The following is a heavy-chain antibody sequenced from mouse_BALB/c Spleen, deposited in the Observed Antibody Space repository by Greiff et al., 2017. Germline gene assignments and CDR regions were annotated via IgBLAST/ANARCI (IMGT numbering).Heavy chain of an antibody. CDR3: ARGGYDYAMDY. V-gene: IGHV5-17*02. Sequence: DVMLVESGGGLVQPGGSRKLSCAASGFTFSSFGMHWVRQAPEKGLEWVAYISSGSSTIYYADTVKGRFTISRDNPKNTLFLQMTSLRSEATAMYYCARGGYDYAMDYWGQGTSVTVSS. CDR2: ISSGSSTI. D-gene: IGHD2-14*01. CDR1: GFTFSSFG. J-gene: IGHJ4*01.